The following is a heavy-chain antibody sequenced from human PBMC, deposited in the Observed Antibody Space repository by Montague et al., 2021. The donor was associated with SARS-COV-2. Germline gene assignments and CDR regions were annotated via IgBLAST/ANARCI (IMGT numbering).Heavy chain of an antibody. D-gene: IGHD3-3*01. Sequence: SETLSLTCTVSGASISSSSYYWGWIRQPPGKGLEWIGYIYYSGSTYYNPSLKSRVTIFVETSKNQFSLKLSSVTAADTAVYYCARQPTRGITIFGVVTDYGMDVWGQGTTVTVPS. CDR2: IYYSGST. CDR3: ARQPTRGITIFGVVTDYGMDV. J-gene: IGHJ6*02. V-gene: IGHV4-39*01. CDR1: GASISSSSYY.